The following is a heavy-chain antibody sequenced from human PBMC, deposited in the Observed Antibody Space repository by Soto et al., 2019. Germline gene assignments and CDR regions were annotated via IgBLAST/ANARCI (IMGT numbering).Heavy chain of an antibody. CDR1: GFTFSSYG. D-gene: IGHD3-22*01. Sequence: QVQLVESGGGVVQPGRSLRLSCAASGFTFSSYGMHWVRQAPGKGLEWVAVIWYDGSNKYYADSVKGRFTISRDNSKNTLYLKMNSLRAEDTAVYYSARSYYYDSSGYYRYYFDYWGQGTLVTVSS. J-gene: IGHJ4*02. V-gene: IGHV3-33*01. CDR3: ARSYYYDSSGYYRYYFDY. CDR2: IWYDGSNK.